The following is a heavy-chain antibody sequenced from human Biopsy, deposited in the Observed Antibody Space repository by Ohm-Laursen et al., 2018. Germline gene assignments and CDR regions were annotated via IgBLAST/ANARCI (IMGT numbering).Heavy chain of an antibody. CDR3: ARDDAVTVIRGLYY. J-gene: IGHJ4*02. Sequence: SDTLSLPCTVSGGSISSYYWNWIRQPPGKGLEWIGYIYYSGTTDYSPSLKSRVTISIDKSKNQFFLKLSSVTAKDTAVYYCARDDAVTVIRGLYYWGQGALVTVSS. V-gene: IGHV4-59*07. CDR2: IYYSGTT. D-gene: IGHD2-21*02. CDR1: GGSISSYY.